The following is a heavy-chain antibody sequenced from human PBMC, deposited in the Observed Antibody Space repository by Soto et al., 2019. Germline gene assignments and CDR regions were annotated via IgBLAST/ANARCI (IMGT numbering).Heavy chain of an antibody. Sequence: DVQLLESGGGLVQPEGSLRLSCAASGFTFSSYAMGWVRQGPGKGLEWVAVVSIGGSTHYADYVRGRFTISRDNSKNTLSLQMNSLQAEDTAVYFCAKRRGAGGHFDYWGQGALVTVSS. CDR1: GFTFSSYA. CDR2: VSIGGST. V-gene: IGHV3-23*01. CDR3: AKRRGAGGHFDY. D-gene: IGHD2-15*01. J-gene: IGHJ4*02.